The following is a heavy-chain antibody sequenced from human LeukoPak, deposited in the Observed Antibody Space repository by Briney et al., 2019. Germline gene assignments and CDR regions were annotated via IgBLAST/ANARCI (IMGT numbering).Heavy chain of an antibody. V-gene: IGHV3-48*02. J-gene: IGHJ3*02. CDR2: ISSSSSSI. CDR1: GFTFSGHS. CDR3: AGEGYYGAFDI. D-gene: IGHD3-10*01. Sequence: PGGSLRLSCAASGFTFSGHSMNWVRQAPGKGLEWVSYISSSSSSIYYADSVKGRFTISRDNAKNSLYLQMNRLRDEDTAVYYCAGEGYYGAFDIWGQGTMVTVSS.